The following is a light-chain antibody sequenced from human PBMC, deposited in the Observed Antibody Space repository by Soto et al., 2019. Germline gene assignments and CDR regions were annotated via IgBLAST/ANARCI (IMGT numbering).Light chain of an antibody. J-gene: IGKJ4*01. Sequence: DIVMTQSPDSLAVSLGERATINCKSSQSLFYSATNKNYLSWYQQRPGQPPKLLIYWASTRESGVPDRFSGSGSGTDFTLPINSLQAEDVALYYCQHYYNLPHTFGGGTKVEIK. CDR1: QSLFYSATNKNY. CDR2: WAS. CDR3: QHYYNLPHT. V-gene: IGKV4-1*01.